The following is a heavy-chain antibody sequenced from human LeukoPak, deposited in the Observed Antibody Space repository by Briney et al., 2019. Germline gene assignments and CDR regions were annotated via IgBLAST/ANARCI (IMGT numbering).Heavy chain of an antibody. CDR3: ARGSEMLTKGLNAFDI. D-gene: IGHD3-16*01. V-gene: IGHV4-31*03. CDR2: IYYSGST. CDR1: GGSISSGGYY. Sequence: KASETLSLTCTVSGGSISSGGYYWSWIRQHPGKGLEWIGYIYYSGSTYYNPSLKSRLTISVDTSKKQFSLKLSSVTAADTAVYFCARGSEMLTKGLNAFDIWGQGTMVTVSS. J-gene: IGHJ3*02.